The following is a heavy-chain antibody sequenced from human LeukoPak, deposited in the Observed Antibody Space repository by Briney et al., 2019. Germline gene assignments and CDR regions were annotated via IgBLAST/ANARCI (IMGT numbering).Heavy chain of an antibody. CDR1: GFTFLDYA. CDR2: IRSKDYGGTT. V-gene: IGHV3-49*04. Sequence: GWSLRLSCPSSGFTFLDYARSGVRQPPGRGLAGVGFIRSKDYGGTTEYAGSVKGRFTISRDDSKSIAYLQMNSLKTEDTAVYYCTRDTYYYDSSGYSAEYYFDYWGQGTLVTVSS. D-gene: IGHD3-22*01. J-gene: IGHJ4*02. CDR3: TRDTYYYDSSGYSAEYYFDY.